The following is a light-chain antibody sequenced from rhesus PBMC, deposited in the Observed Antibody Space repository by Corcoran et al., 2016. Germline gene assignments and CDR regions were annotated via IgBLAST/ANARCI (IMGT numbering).Light chain of an antibody. Sequence: DVVMTQSPLSLPVTLGQPASISCRSSQSLVHSDGKTYLHWLQQKPGQPPMRLIYQVSNRDSGGPNRFSGRGAGTDCTLKISRGEAEDVGVYYCMQGTHWPLTFGGGTKVEIK. CDR3: MQGTHWPLT. CDR1: QSLVHSDGKTY. J-gene: IGKJ4*01. CDR2: QVS. V-gene: IGKV2S9*01.